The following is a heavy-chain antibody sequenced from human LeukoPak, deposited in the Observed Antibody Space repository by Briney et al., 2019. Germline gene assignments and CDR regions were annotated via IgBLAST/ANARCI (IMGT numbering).Heavy chain of an antibody. Sequence: GGSLRLSCAASGFTFSSYSMNWVRQAPGKGLEWVSSISSSSSYIYYADSVKGRFTISRDNAKNSPYLQMNSLRAEDTAVYYCAREGITMVRGVPDYWGQGALVTVSS. CDR3: AREGITMVRGVPDY. CDR2: ISSSSSYI. CDR1: GFTFSSYS. D-gene: IGHD3-10*01. V-gene: IGHV3-21*01. J-gene: IGHJ4*02.